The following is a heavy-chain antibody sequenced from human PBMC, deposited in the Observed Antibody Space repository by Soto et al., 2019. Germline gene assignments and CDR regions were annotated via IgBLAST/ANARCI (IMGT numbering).Heavy chain of an antibody. CDR2: ISAYNGNT. J-gene: IGHJ4*02. CDR1: GYTFTSYG. D-gene: IGHD2-2*01. V-gene: IGHV1-18*01. Sequence: QVQLVQSGAEVKKPGASVKVSCKASGYTFTSYGISWVRQAPGQGLEWMGWISAYNGNTNYAQKLQGRVTMTTDTATSPAYMELRSLRSDDTAVYYCARARAVLVPAATGPNSSFDYWGQGTLVTVSS. CDR3: ARARAVLVPAATGPNSSFDY.